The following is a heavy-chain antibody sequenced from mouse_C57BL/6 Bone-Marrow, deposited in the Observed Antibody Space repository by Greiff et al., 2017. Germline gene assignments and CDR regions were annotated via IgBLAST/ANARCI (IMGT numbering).Heavy chain of an antibody. Sequence: QVQLQQSGAELVRPGTSVKMSCKASGYTFTNYWIGWAKQRPGHGLEWIGDIYPGGGYTNYNEKFKGKATLTADKSSSTAYMQFSSLTSEDSAIYYCARLYPNYFDYWGKGTTLTVSS. D-gene: IGHD2-12*01. CDR3: ARLYPNYFDY. J-gene: IGHJ2*01. CDR1: GYTFTNYW. V-gene: IGHV1-63*01. CDR2: IYPGGGYT.